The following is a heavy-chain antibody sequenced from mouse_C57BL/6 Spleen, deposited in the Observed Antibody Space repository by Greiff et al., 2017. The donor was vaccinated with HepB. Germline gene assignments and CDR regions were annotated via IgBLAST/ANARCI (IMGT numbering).Heavy chain of an antibody. V-gene: IGHV2-9-1*01. Sequence: VKLVESGPGLVAPSQSLSITCTVSGFSLTSYAISWVRQPPGKGLEWLGVIWTGGGTNYNSALKSRLSISKDNSKSQVFLKMNSLQTDDTARYYCARGDYGSSYHYAMDYWGQGTSVTVSS. CDR1: GFSLTSYA. J-gene: IGHJ4*01. CDR3: ARGDYGSSYHYAMDY. CDR2: IWTGGGT. D-gene: IGHD1-1*01.